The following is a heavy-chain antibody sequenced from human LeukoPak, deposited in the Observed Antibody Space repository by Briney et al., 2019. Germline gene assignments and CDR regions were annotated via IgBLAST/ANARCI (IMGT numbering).Heavy chain of an antibody. Sequence: HPGGTLRLSCAASGFTFSSYGMSWVRQAPGKGLEWVSSISSSSSYIYYADSVKGRFTISRDNAKNSLYLQMNSLRAEDTAVYYCAREERDGYNYYWYFDLWGRGTLVTVSS. V-gene: IGHV3-21*01. J-gene: IGHJ2*01. CDR1: GFTFSSYG. CDR3: AREERDGYNYYWYFDL. CDR2: ISSSSSYI. D-gene: IGHD5-24*01.